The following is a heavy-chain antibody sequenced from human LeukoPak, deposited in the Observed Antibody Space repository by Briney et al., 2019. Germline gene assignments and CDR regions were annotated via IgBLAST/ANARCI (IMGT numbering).Heavy chain of an antibody. CDR2: IYYSGST. V-gene: IGHV4-59*12. Sequence: PSETLSLTCTVSGDSISLYYWSWIRQPPGKGLEWIGYIYYSGSTYYNPSLKSRVTISVDTSKTQFSLKLSSVTAADTAVYYCARASFYSGYDAYYFDYWGQGTLVTVSS. D-gene: IGHD5-12*01. CDR1: GDSISLYY. J-gene: IGHJ4*02. CDR3: ARASFYSGYDAYYFDY.